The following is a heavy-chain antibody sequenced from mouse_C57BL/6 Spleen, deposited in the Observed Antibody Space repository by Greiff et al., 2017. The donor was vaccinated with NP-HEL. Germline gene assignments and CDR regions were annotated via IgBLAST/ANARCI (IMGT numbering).Heavy chain of an antibody. CDR1: GYTFTDYY. CDR2: IYPGSGNT. CDR3: ARGTGTSYFDY. D-gene: IGHD4-1*01. V-gene: IGHV1-76*01. J-gene: IGHJ2*01. Sequence: QVQLQQSGAELVRPGASVKLSCKASGYTFTDYYINWVKQRPGQGLEWIARIYPGSGNTYYNEKLKGKATLTAEKSSSTAYMQLSSLTSEDSAVYFCARGTGTSYFDYWGQGTTLTVSS.